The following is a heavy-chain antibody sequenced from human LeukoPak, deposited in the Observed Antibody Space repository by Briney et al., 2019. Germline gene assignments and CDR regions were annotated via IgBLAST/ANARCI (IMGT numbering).Heavy chain of an antibody. D-gene: IGHD6-13*01. CDR1: GYTFTSYD. V-gene: IGHV1-8*01. J-gene: IGHJ3*02. CDR2: MNPNSGNT. Sequence: GASVKVSCKASGYTFTSYDINWVRQATGQGLEWMGWMNPNSGNTGYAQKFQGRVTMTRNTSISTAYMELSSLRSEDTAVYYCARGYSSSWLSAGREDAFDIWGQGTIVTVSS. CDR3: ARGYSSSWLSAGREDAFDI.